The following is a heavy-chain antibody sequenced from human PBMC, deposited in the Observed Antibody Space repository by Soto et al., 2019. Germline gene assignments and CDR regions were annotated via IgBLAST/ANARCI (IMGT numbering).Heavy chain of an antibody. V-gene: IGHV1-69*06. CDR3: ARDLRGAARLWFVP. Sequence: SVKVSCKASGGTFSSYAIIWVRQAPGQGLEWMGGIIPIFGTANYAQKFQGRVTITADKSTSTAYVELSSLRSEDTAVYYCARDLRGAARLWFVPWGQGTLVTVSS. D-gene: IGHD6-6*01. CDR1: GGTFSSYA. CDR2: IIPIFGTA. J-gene: IGHJ5*02.